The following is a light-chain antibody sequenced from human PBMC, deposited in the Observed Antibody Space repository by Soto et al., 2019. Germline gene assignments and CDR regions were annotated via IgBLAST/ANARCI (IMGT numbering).Light chain of an antibody. CDR2: GAS. V-gene: IGKV1-39*01. CDR3: QQSYGTPMFT. CDR1: RSISTY. Sequence: DIQMTQSPSSLSASIGDRVTITCRASRSISTYLNWYQQKPGKAPNLLIYGASSLQSGVPSRFSGRGAWTDFTLTISSLQAEDFATYYFQQSYGTPMFTLGQGTKLEI. J-gene: IGKJ2*01.